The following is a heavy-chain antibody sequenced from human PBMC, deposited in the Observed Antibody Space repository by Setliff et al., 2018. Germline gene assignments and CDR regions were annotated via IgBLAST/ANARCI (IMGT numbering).Heavy chain of an antibody. CDR2: IYYSGST. CDR1: GGSISSSSYY. V-gene: IGHV4-39*01. Sequence: SETLSLTCTVSGGSISSSSYYWGWIRQPPGKGLEWIGSIYYSGSTYYNPSLKSRVTISVDTSKNQFSLKLSSVTAEDTAVYYCARGVLTVSGLYFEYWGQGSLVTVSS. J-gene: IGHJ4*02. CDR3: ARGVLTVSGLYFEY. D-gene: IGHD6-19*01.